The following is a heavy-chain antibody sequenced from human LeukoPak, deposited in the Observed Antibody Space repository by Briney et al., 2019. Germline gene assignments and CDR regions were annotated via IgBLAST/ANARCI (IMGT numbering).Heavy chain of an antibody. J-gene: IGHJ3*02. Sequence: GGSLRLSCAASGFTFSSYWMHWVRQAPGKGLVWVSRINSDGSSTSYADSVKGRFTISRDNAKNTLYLQMNSLRAEDTAVYYCAKDEGAFLIAAQGGNAFDIWGQGTMVTVSS. D-gene: IGHD6-13*01. CDR3: AKDEGAFLIAAQGGNAFDI. CDR2: INSDGSST. CDR1: GFTFSSYW. V-gene: IGHV3-74*01.